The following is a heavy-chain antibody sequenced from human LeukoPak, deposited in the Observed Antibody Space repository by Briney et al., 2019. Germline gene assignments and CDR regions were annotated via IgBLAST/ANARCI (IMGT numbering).Heavy chain of an antibody. CDR3: ARLLDNDISGDPDTFDV. CDR1: GGSLSGHY. D-gene: IGHD3-22*01. V-gene: IGHV4-59*11. Sequence: LETLSLTCTVSGGSLSGHYWSWIRQPPGKGLEWIGYVSYTGRTKYNPSLQSRVTISIDTSKSQFCLKLTYVTSEDTAVYSCARLLDNDISGDPDTFDVWGQGTTVIVSS. J-gene: IGHJ3*01. CDR2: VSYTGRT.